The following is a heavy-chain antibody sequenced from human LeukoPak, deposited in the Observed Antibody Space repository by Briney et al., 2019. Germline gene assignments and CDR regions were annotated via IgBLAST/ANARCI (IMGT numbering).Heavy chain of an antibody. CDR2: ISYDGSNK. V-gene: IGHV3-30-3*01. Sequence: GGSLRLSCAASGFTFSIYWIHWVRQAPGKGLEWVAVISYDGSNKYYADSVKGRFTISRDNSKNTLYLQMNSLRAEDTAVYYCARDKWVLGYSSGWYYWYFDLWGRGTLVTVSS. J-gene: IGHJ2*01. D-gene: IGHD6-19*01. CDR3: ARDKWVLGYSSGWYYWYFDL. CDR1: GFTFSIYW.